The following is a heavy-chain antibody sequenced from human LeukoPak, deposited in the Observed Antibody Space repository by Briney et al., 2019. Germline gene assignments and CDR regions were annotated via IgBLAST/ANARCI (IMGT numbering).Heavy chain of an antibody. CDR1: GGSISSGGYS. V-gene: IGHV4-30-2*01. J-gene: IGHJ6*02. Sequence: PSETLSLTCAVSGGSISSGGYSWSWIRQPPGKGLEWIGYIYHSGSTYYNPSLKSRVTISVDRSKNQFSLKLSSVTAADTAVYYCARGGESHYYYYGMDVWGQGTTVTVSS. D-gene: IGHD4-17*01. CDR3: ARGGESHYYYYGMDV. CDR2: IYHSGST.